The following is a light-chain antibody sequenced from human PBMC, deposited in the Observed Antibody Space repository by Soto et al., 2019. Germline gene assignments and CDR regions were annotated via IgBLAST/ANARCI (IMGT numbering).Light chain of an antibody. Sequence: ETVLTQSPATLSLSPGERAILSCRASQSVSTYLAWYQQKPRQAPRLLISDASNSATGITARFSCSGSRTVSTLTSSRLDPEYFAVYYCQQRSRWPLTFGRGTQVEIK. V-gene: IGKV3-11*01. CDR1: QSVSTY. J-gene: IGKJ4*01. CDR2: DAS. CDR3: QQRSRWPLT.